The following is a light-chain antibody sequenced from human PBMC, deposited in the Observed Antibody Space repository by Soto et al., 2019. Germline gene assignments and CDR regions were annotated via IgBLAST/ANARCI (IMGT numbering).Light chain of an antibody. Sequence: DIQMTQSPSSLSASVGDRLTITCQASHDINNYLNWYQKKPGKAPKLLIYDASNLETGVPSRFSGSGSGTDFTFTISSLQPEDSATYYCQQYGNFQWTFGQGTKVELK. CDR1: HDINNY. V-gene: IGKV1-33*01. CDR3: QQYGNFQWT. J-gene: IGKJ1*01. CDR2: DAS.